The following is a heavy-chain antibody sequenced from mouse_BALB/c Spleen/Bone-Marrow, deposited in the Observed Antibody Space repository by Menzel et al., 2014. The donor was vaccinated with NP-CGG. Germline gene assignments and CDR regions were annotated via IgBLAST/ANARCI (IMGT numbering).Heavy chain of an antibody. Sequence: EVQLVESGAELVKPGASVKLSCTASGFNIKDTYMHWVKQRPEQGLEWIGRIDPANGNTKYDPKFQSKATITADTPSNTTYMQLSSLTSEDTAVYYCAVYCYGSSLFAYWGQGTLVTVSA. CDR3: AVYCYGSSLFAY. D-gene: IGHD1-1*01. J-gene: IGHJ3*01. CDR1: GFNIKDTY. CDR2: IDPANGNT. V-gene: IGHV14-3*02.